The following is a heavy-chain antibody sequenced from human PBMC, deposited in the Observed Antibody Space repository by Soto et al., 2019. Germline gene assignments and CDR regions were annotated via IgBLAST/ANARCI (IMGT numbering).Heavy chain of an antibody. Sequence: SGPTLVKPTPTLTLTCTFSGFSLSTSGVGVGWIRQPPGKALEWLALIYWDDDKRYSPSLKSRLTITKDTSKNQVVLTMTNMDPVDTATYYCAHSPGRRKAVAGHREYYFDYWGQGTLVTVSS. V-gene: IGHV2-5*02. D-gene: IGHD6-19*01. CDR1: GFSLSTSGVG. CDR2: IYWDDDK. CDR3: AHSPGRRKAVAGHREYYFDY. J-gene: IGHJ4*02.